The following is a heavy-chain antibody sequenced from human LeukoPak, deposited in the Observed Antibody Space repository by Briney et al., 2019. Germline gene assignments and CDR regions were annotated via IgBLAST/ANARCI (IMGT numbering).Heavy chain of an antibody. CDR3: ARARYDFWSGYSRLIDY. CDR1: GFTFSSYA. Sequence: GGSLRLSCAASGFTFSSYAMSWVRQAPGKGLEWVSYISSSGSTIYYADSVKGRFTISRDNAKNSLYLQMNSLRAEDTAVYYCARARYDFWSGYSRLIDYWGQGTLVTVSS. CDR2: ISSSGSTI. D-gene: IGHD3-3*01. J-gene: IGHJ4*02. V-gene: IGHV3-48*04.